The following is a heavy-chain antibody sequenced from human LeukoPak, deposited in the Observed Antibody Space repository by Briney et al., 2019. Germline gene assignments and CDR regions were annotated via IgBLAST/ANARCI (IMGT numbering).Heavy chain of an antibody. Sequence: ASVKVSCKSSGYTFTTYYMHWVRQAPGQGLEWMGIINPSGGSTSYAQKFQGRVTMTRDTSTSTVYMELSSLRSEDTAVYYCARAAYYDSSGYSRGADYWGQGTLVTVSS. J-gene: IGHJ4*02. CDR3: ARAAYYDSSGYSRGADY. CDR2: INPSGGST. V-gene: IGHV1-46*01. CDR1: GYTFTTYY. D-gene: IGHD3-22*01.